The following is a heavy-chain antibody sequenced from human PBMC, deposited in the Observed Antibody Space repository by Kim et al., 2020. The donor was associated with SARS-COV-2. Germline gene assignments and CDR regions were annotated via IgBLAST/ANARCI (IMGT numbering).Heavy chain of an antibody. Sequence: GGSLRLSCAASGFTFSSYAMHWVRQAPGKGLEWVAVISYDGSNKYYADSVKGRFTISRDNSKNTLYLQMNSLRAEDTAVYYCARDGAVISYDILTGYYTPYWYFDLWGRGTLVTVSS. J-gene: IGHJ2*01. CDR2: ISYDGSNK. D-gene: IGHD3-9*01. CDR3: ARDGAVISYDILTGYYTPYWYFDL. V-gene: IGHV3-30*04. CDR1: GFTFSSYA.